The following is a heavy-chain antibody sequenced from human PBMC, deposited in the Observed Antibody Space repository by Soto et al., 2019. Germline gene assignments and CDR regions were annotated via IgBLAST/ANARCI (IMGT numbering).Heavy chain of an antibody. CDR3: ARGWGNSCWYSFDS. V-gene: IGHV1-2*02. CDR1: GYTFTGFY. J-gene: IGHJ4*02. D-gene: IGHD6-19*01. Sequence: QVQLVQSGAEVKKPGASVKVSCKASGYTFTGFYMHWVRQAPGQGLEWMGWINPNSGGTNYAQKFQGRVAMTRDTSISTAYSELSRLTSDDTAVYYWARGWGNSCWYSFDSWGQGTLVTVSS. CDR2: INPNSGGT.